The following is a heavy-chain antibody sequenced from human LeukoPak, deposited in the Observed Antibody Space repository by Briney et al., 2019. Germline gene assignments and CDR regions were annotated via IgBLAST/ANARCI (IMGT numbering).Heavy chain of an antibody. CDR1: GGSFSGYY. CDR2: INHSGST. CDR3: ARLGSTKDIVVVPASNNWFDP. Sequence: NPSETLSLTCAVYGGSFSGYYWSWIRQPPGKGLEWIGEINHSGSTNYNPSLKSRVTISADTSKNQFSLKLSSVTAADTAVYYCARLGSTKDIVVVPASNNWFDPWGQGTLVTVSS. J-gene: IGHJ5*02. D-gene: IGHD2-2*01. V-gene: IGHV4-34*01.